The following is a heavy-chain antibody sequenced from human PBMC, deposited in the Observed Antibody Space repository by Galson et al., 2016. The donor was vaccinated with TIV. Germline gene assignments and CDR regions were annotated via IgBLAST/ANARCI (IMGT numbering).Heavy chain of an antibody. V-gene: IGHV5-51*01. CDR2: IYPDDSDT. J-gene: IGHJ3*02. CDR3: ARHPLSRAFDI. Sequence: QSGAEVKKPGESLKISCKHSGYGFVDYWIAWVRQMPGKGLEWMGIIYPDDSDTRYSPSFQGPVTISANKSISPAYVQWSSLKASDTAMYFCARHPLSRAFDIWGQGTVVTVSS. CDR1: GYGFVDYW.